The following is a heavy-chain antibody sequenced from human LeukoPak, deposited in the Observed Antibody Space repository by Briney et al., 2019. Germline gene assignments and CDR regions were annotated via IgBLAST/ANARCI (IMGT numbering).Heavy chain of an antibody. CDR2: INPNSGGT. CDR3: ARGYSSSSERYYFDY. J-gene: IGHJ4*02. CDR1: GYTFTGYY. D-gene: IGHD6-6*01. V-gene: IGHV1-2*02. Sequence: GASVKVSCKASGYTFTGYYMHWVRQAPGQGLEWMGWINPNSGGTNYAQKFQGRVTMTRDTSISTAYMELSRLRSEDTAVYYCARGYSSSSERYYFDYWGQGTLVTVSS.